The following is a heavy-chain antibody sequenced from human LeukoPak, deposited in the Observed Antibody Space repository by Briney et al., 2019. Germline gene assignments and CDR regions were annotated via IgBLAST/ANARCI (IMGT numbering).Heavy chain of an antibody. Sequence: SETLSLTCTVSGDSISNYYWSWIRQPPGKGLEWIGYIYYIGSTNYNPSLKSRVTMSVDTSRNQISLKVSSVTAADTAVYFCARGGGPSFDFWSGSQSGAFDIWGRGAIVSVSA. J-gene: IGHJ3*02. D-gene: IGHD3-3*01. CDR3: ARGGGPSFDFWSGSQSGAFDI. CDR1: GDSISNYY. CDR2: IYYIGST. V-gene: IGHV4-59*01.